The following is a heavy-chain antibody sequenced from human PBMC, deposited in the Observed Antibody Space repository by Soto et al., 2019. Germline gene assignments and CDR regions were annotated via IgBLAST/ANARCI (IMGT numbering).Heavy chain of an antibody. V-gene: IGHV3-74*02. CDR1: GFTFSSYW. CDR3: ARLGGYCSSTSCYEYGLDV. J-gene: IGHJ6*02. D-gene: IGHD2-2*01. CDR2: INIAGSST. Sequence: VHLVESGGGVVQPGRSLRLSCAASGFTFSSYWMHWVRQAPGKGLVWVSRINIAGSSTNYADSVKGRFTISRDNAKNTMYLQMNSLRAEDTDVYDCARLGGYCSSTSCYEYGLDVWGQGTTVTVSS.